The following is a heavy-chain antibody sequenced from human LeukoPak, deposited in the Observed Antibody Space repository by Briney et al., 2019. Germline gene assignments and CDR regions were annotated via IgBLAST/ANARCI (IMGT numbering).Heavy chain of an antibody. CDR3: ARVMQQLVGYYGMDV. J-gene: IGHJ6*02. D-gene: IGHD6-13*01. CDR1: GGTFSSYA. V-gene: IGHV1-69*10. CDR2: IIPILGIA. Sequence: SVRVSCKASGGTFSSYAISWGRQAPGQGVEWMGGIIPILGIANYAQKFQGRVTITADKSTSTAYMELSSLRSEDTAVYYCARVMQQLVGYYGMDVWGQGTTVTVSS.